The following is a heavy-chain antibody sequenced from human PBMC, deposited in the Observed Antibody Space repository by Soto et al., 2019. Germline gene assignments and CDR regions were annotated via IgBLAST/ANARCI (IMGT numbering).Heavy chain of an antibody. CDR3: ARGCWGKKKIQLWKIGFDP. J-gene: IGHJ5*02. D-gene: IGHD5-18*01. V-gene: IGHV1-8*01. CDR1: GYTFTSYD. Sequence: ASVKVSCKASGYTFTSYDINWVRQATGQGLEWMGWMNPNSGNTGYAQKFQGRVTMTRNTSISTAYMELSSLRSEDTAVYYCARGCWGKKKIQLWKIGFDPWGQGTLVTVSS. CDR2: MNPNSGNT.